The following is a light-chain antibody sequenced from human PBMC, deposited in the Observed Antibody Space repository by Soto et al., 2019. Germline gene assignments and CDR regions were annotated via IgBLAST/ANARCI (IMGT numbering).Light chain of an antibody. CDR2: TAS. CDR3: QQYGSSPWT. J-gene: IGKJ1*01. V-gene: IGKV1-5*03. Sequence: DIQMTQSPSTLSYSVGDSITITCRASQSISTWLAWYQQKPGKAPKLLIYTASNLESGVPSRFSGSGSGTEFTLTISRLEPEDFAVYYCQQYGSSPWTFGQGTKVDI. CDR1: QSISTW.